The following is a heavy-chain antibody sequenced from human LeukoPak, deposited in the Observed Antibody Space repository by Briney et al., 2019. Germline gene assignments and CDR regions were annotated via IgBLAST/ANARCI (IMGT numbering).Heavy chain of an antibody. J-gene: IGHJ4*02. D-gene: IGHD1-26*01. CDR3: ARALGGSYGYYFDY. Sequence: GSSVKVSCKASGGTFSSYAISWVRQAPGPGLEWMGGIIPIFGIANYAQKFQGRVTITADKSTSTAYMELSSLRSEDTAVYYCARALGGSYGYYFDYWGQGTLVTVSS. CDR1: GGTFSSYA. V-gene: IGHV1-69*17. CDR2: IIPIFGIA.